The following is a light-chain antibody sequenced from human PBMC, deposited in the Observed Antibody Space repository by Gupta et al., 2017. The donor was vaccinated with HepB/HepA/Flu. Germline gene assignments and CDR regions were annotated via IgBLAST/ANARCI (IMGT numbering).Light chain of an antibody. V-gene: IGLV2-8*01. CDR3: CSFGGNNEDI. Sequence: QSALTQPPSASGSPGQSVTISCTGTSGDIGSFNYVSWYQQLPGKAPKLILHAVSQRPSGVPDRFSGSKSGNTASLTXSXLQPEDXADYYCCSFGGNNEDIVGTGTKVTVL. J-gene: IGLJ1*01. CDR2: AVS. CDR1: SGDIGSFNY.